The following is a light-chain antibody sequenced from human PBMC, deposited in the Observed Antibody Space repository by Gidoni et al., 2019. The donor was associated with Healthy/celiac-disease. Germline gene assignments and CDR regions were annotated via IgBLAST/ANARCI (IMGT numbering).Light chain of an antibody. CDR1: QSVSSY. CDR2: DAS. Sequence: IVLTQSPATLSLSPGERATLSCRASQSVSSYLAWYQQKPGQAPRLLIYDASNRATGIPARFSGSGSGTDFTLTISSLEPEDFAVYYCQQRSNWPPFMYTFGQGTKLEIK. J-gene: IGKJ2*01. CDR3: QQRSNWPPFMYT. V-gene: IGKV3-11*01.